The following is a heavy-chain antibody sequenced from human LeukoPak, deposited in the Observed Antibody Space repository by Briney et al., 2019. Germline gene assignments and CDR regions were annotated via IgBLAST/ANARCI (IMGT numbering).Heavy chain of an antibody. CDR2: IYPGDSDT. J-gene: IGHJ4*02. CDR3: ARRTDIAMVMNYFDY. V-gene: IGHV5-51*01. Sequence: GESLKISCKGSGYSFTSNWIGWGRPRPGKGLEWMGIIYPGDSDTRYSPSFQGQVTISADKSISTAYLQWSSLKASDTAMYYCARRTDIAMVMNYFDYWGQGTLVTVSS. D-gene: IGHD5-18*01. CDR1: GYSFTSNW.